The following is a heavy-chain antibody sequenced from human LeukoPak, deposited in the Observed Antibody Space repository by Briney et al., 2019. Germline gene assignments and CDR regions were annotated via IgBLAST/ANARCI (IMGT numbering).Heavy chain of an antibody. V-gene: IGHV1-18*01. Sequence: GASVKVSCKASGYTFTSYGISWVRQAPGQGLEWMGWISAYNGNTNYAQKLQGRVTMTTDTSTSTAYMELRSLRFDDTAVYYCARDPSSGTLGWFDPWGQGTLVTVSS. CDR2: ISAYNGNT. D-gene: IGHD6-19*01. J-gene: IGHJ5*02. CDR1: GYTFTSYG. CDR3: ARDPSSGTLGWFDP.